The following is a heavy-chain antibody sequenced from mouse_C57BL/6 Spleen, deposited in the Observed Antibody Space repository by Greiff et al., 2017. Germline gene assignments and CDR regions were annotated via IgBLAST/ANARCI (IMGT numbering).Heavy chain of an antibody. D-gene: IGHD2-5*01. CDR2: IHPNSGST. CDR3: ATYYSKGAMDY. CDR1: GYTFTSYW. Sequence: VQLQQSGAELVKPGASVKLSCKASGYTFTSYWMHWVKQRPGQGLEWIGMIHPNSGSTNYNEKFKSKATLTVDKSSSTAYMQLSSLTSEDSAVYYCATYYSKGAMDYWGQGTSVTVSS. J-gene: IGHJ4*01. V-gene: IGHV1-64*01.